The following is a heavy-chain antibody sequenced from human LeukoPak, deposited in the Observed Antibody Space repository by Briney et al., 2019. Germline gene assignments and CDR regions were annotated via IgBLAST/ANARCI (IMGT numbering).Heavy chain of an antibody. CDR3: ARARIPYYYYDSSGYYDY. J-gene: IGHJ4*02. D-gene: IGHD3-22*01. Sequence: SETLSLTCTVAGRSISSGSYYWRWIRQPAGKGLEWIGRIYTSGSTNYNPSLKSRVTISVDTSKNQFSLKLSSVTAADTAVYYCARARIPYYYYDSSGYYDYWGQGTLVTVSS. V-gene: IGHV4-61*02. CDR1: GRSISSGSYY. CDR2: IYTSGST.